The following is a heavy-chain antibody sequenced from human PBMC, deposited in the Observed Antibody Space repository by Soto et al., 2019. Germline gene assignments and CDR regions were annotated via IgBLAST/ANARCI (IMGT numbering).Heavy chain of an antibody. CDR1: GFTFSSYA. Sequence: RLSCAASGFTFSSYAMSWVRQAPGKGLEWVSAISGSGGSTYYADSVKGRFTISRDNSKNTLYLQMYSLRAADSSVYYCAKAHDLLTGYSTYYYNYGMDVWCQGTTLTVSS. D-gene: IGHD3-9*01. J-gene: IGHJ6*02. CDR2: ISGSGGST. CDR3: AKAHDLLTGYSTYYYNYGMDV. V-gene: IGHV3-23*01.